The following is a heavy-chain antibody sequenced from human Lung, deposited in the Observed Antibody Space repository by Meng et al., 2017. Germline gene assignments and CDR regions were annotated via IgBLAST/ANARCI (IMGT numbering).Heavy chain of an antibody. V-gene: IGHV4-59*01. CDR2: IYYSGST. D-gene: IGHD3-22*01. Sequence: SETLSLTCTVSGGSISSYYWSWIRQPPGKGLEGIGYIYYSGSTNYNPSLKSRVPISVDTSKNQFSRKLSSVTAADTAVYYCARGQPQYYYDSSGYYSAAVAIDIWGQGTMVTVSS. J-gene: IGHJ3*02. CDR1: GGSISSYY. CDR3: ARGQPQYYYDSSGYYSAAVAIDI.